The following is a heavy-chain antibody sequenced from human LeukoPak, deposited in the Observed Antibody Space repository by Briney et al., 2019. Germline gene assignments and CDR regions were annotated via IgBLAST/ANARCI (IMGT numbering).Heavy chain of an antibody. CDR3: ARDKSGHYYDSSGQLDY. CDR1: GYTFTSYY. D-gene: IGHD3-22*01. J-gene: IGHJ4*02. V-gene: IGHV1-46*01. CDR2: INPSGGST. Sequence: GASVKVSCKASGYTFTSYYMHWVRQAPGQGLEWMGLINPSGGSTSYAQKFQGRVTMTRDTSTSTVYMELSSLRSEDTAVYYCARDKSGHYYDSSGQLDYWGQGTLVTVSS.